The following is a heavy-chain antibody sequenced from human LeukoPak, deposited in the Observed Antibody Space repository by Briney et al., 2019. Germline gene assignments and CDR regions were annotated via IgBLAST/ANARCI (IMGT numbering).Heavy chain of an antibody. CDR2: FDPEDGET. CDR1: GYTLTELS. CDR3: ATDASFYDILTG. Sequence: ASVKVSCKVSGYTLTELSMHWVRQAPGKGIEWMGGFDPEDGETIYAQKFQGRVTMTEDTSTDTAYMELSSLRSEDTAVYYCATDASFYDILTGWGQGTLVTVSS. D-gene: IGHD3-9*01. V-gene: IGHV1-24*01. J-gene: IGHJ4*02.